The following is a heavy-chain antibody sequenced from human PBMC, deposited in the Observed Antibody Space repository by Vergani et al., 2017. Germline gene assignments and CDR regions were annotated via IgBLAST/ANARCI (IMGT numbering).Heavy chain of an antibody. CDR2: ISWNSGSI. Sequence: EVQLVESGGGLVQPGRSLRLSCAASGLTFDDYAMHWVRQVPGKGLGWVSGISWNSGSIGYADSVKGRFTISRYNAKNSLYLQMNSLRAEDTALYYCAKDIFVGSWSGPFYYWGQGTLVTVSS. V-gene: IGHV3-9*01. CDR1: GLTFDDYA. J-gene: IGHJ4*02. CDR3: AKDIFVGSWSGPFYY. D-gene: IGHD2-15*01.